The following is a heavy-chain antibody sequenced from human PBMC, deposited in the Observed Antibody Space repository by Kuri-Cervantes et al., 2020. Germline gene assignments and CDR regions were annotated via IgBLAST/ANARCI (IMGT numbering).Heavy chain of an antibody. V-gene: IGHV4-39*01. Sequence: SETLSLTCTVSGGSISSSSYYWGWIRQPPGKGLEWIGSIYYSGSTYYNPSLKSRVTISVDTSKNQFSLKLSSVTAADTAVYFCARGYSYEGEYYFESRGQGILVTVSS. J-gene: IGHJ4*02. CDR2: IYYSGST. D-gene: IGHD5-18*01. CDR3: ARGYSYEGEYYFES. CDR1: GGSISSSSYY.